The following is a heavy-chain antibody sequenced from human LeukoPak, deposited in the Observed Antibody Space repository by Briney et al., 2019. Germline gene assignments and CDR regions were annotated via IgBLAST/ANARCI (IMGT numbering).Heavy chain of an antibody. CDR1: GGSISSGGYY. CDR3: ARDRALELSSPLFDY. D-gene: IGHD1-7*01. CDR2: IYYSGST. J-gene: IGHJ4*02. V-gene: IGHV4-31*03. Sequence: PSETLSLTCTVSGGSISSGGYYWSWIRQHPGKGLEWIGYIYYSGSTYYNPSLKSRVTISVDTSKNQFSLKLSSVTAADTAVYYCARDRALELSSPLFDYWGQGTLVTVSS.